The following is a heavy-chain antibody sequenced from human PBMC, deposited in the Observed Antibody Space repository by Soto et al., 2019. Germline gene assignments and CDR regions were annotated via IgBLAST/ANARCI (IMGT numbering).Heavy chain of an antibody. V-gene: IGHV3-30*18. CDR2: VSYDGSRK. D-gene: IGHD3-22*01. Sequence: GGSLRLSCAASGFTFSTYGMHWVRQAPGKGLEWVAIVSYDGSRKHYVDSVKGRFAISRDNSMNTLYLQMNSLRAEDTAVYYCAKEGSITMIVRSTFDYWGQGTLVTVSS. CDR1: GFTFSTYG. CDR3: AKEGSITMIVRSTFDY. J-gene: IGHJ4*02.